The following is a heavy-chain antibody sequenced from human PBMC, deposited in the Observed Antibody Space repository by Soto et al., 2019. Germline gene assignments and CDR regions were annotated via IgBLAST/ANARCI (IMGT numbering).Heavy chain of an antibody. J-gene: IGHJ5*02. Sequence: SETLSLTCTVSGGSISGYYWSWIRQPPGKGLEWIGYIYYSGSTNYNPSLKSRVTISVDTSKNQFSLKLSSVTAADTAVHYCARVTARWFDPWGQGTLVTVSS. CDR2: IYYSGST. D-gene: IGHD6-6*01. V-gene: IGHV4-59*01. CDR1: GGSISGYY. CDR3: ARVTARWFDP.